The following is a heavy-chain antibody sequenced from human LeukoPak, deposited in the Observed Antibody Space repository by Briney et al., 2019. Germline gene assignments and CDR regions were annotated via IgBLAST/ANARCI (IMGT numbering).Heavy chain of an antibody. CDR2: IYYSGST. J-gene: IGHJ4*02. D-gene: IGHD3-10*01. Sequence: SETLSLTCTVSGGSISSSSYYWGWIRQPPGKGLEWIGSIYYSGSTNYNPSLKSRVTISVDTSKNQFSLKLSSVTAADTAVYYCARVNKRTYYYGSGSYWFDYWGQGTLVTVSS. V-gene: IGHV4-39*07. CDR3: ARVNKRTYYYGSGSYWFDY. CDR1: GGSISSSSYY.